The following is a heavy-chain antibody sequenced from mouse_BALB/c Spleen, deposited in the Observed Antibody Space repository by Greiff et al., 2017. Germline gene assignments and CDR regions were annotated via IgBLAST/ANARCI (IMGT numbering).Heavy chain of an antibody. Sequence: VQLKESGPDLVKPSQSLSLTCTVTGYSITSGYSWYWIRQSPGNQLEWVVFIHYSGSTNYNPSLKSRISITRDTSKNQFFLQLNSVTTEDTATYYCAKAPPYGNYEGWLAYWGQGTLVTVSA. V-gene: IGHV3-1*02. CDR1: GYSITSGYS. CDR3: AKAPPYGNYEGWLAY. D-gene: IGHD2-10*02. CDR2: IHYSGST. J-gene: IGHJ3*01.